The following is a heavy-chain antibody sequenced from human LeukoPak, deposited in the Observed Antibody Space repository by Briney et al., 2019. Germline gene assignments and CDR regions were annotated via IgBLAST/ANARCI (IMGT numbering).Heavy chain of an antibody. CDR1: GASINGFF. D-gene: IGHD2-15*01. CDR2: VSHRGAT. Sequence: PSETLSLTCSVSGASINGFFWNWVRQTPEKGLEWIGYVSHRGATTSNPTLKSRVSITIDTSKSQISLTMTSVTGADSALYYCARDRRGSFYTFDLWGPGTTVSVS. CDR3: ARDRRGSFYTFDL. J-gene: IGHJ6*02. V-gene: IGHV4-59*01.